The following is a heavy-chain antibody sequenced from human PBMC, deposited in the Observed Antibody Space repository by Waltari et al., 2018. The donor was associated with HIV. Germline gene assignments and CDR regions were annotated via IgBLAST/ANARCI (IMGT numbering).Heavy chain of an antibody. CDR1: GYTFTSYA. V-gene: IGHV1-18*01. Sequence: QVQLVQSGAEVKKPGASVKVSCKASGYTFTSYAISWGRQAPGQGLEGMGWVRSENGITTNARKGEGRVTMTPDTTTSTACMERRSLRSDDTAVYYCAREGTENYFGSGSYYYEGYYYYGMDVWGQGTTVTVSS. J-gene: IGHJ6*02. CDR3: AREGTENYFGSGSYYYEGYYYYGMDV. D-gene: IGHD3-10*01. CDR2: VRSENGIT.